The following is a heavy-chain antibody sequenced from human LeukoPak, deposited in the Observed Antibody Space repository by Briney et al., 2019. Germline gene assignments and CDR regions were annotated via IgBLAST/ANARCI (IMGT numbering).Heavy chain of an antibody. D-gene: IGHD4-17*01. J-gene: IGHJ2*01. CDR2: IYYSGST. CDR3: ARAPYGDYGPPWYFDL. V-gene: IGHV4-59*01. Sequence: SETLSLTCTVSGGSISSYYWSWIRQPPGKGLEWIGYIYYSGSTNYNPSLKSRVTISVDTSKNQFSLKLSSVTAADTAVYYCARAPYGDYGPPWYFDLWGRGTLVTVSS. CDR1: GGSISSYY.